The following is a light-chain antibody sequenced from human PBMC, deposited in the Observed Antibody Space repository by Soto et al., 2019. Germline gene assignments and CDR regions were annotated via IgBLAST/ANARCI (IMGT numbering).Light chain of an antibody. CDR3: HQFNSYPHT. V-gene: IGKV1-13*02. CDR2: DAS. Sequence: AIQLTQAPSSLSASVGDRVTFTCRASQDISSALAWYQQKSGKAPKLLIYDASNLESGVPSRFSGSGSGTHFTLTISSLQPEDFATYYCHQFNSYPHTFGQGTKLEI. CDR1: QDISSA. J-gene: IGKJ2*01.